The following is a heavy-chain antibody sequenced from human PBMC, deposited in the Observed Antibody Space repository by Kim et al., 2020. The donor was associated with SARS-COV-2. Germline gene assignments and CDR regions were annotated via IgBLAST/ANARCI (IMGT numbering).Heavy chain of an antibody. CDR1: GFTFSSYE. Sequence: GGSLRLSCAASGFTFSSYEMNWVRQAPGKGLEWVSYISSSGSTIYYADSVKGRFTISRDNAKNSLYLQMNSLRAEDMAVYYCATLGGLRWYPEFDYWGQGTLVTVSS. J-gene: IGHJ4*02. D-gene: IGHD4-17*01. CDR2: ISSSGSTI. CDR3: ATLGGLRWYPEFDY. V-gene: IGHV3-48*03.